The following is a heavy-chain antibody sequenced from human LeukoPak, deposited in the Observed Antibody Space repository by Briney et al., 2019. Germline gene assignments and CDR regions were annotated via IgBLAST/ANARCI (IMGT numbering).Heavy chain of an antibody. Sequence: PSETLSLTCTVSGGSLSSSSYYWGWIRQPPGKGLEWIGSIYYSGSTYYNPSLKSRVTISVDTSKNQFSLKLSSVTAADTAVYYCARGWRGITMVRGVTATRCWFDPWGQGTLVTVSS. J-gene: IGHJ5*02. CDR3: ARGWRGITMVRGVTATRCWFDP. V-gene: IGHV4-39*07. CDR2: IYYSGST. CDR1: GGSLSSSSYY. D-gene: IGHD3-10*01.